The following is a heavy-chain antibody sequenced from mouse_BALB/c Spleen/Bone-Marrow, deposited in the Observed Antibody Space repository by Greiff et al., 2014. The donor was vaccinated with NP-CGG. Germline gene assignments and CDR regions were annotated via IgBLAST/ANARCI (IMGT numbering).Heavy chain of an antibody. D-gene: IGHD2-4*01. V-gene: IGHV2-6-1*01. CDR1: GFSLTSYG. Sequence: VQLVESGPGLVAPSQSLSITCTISGFSLTSYGVHWVRQPPGKGLEWLVVIWSDGSTTYNSALKSRLSIGKDNSKSQVFLKMNSLQTDDTAMYYCARSPSTMITGGFAYWGQGTLVTVSA. CDR3: ARSPSTMITGGFAY. J-gene: IGHJ3*01. CDR2: IWSDGST.